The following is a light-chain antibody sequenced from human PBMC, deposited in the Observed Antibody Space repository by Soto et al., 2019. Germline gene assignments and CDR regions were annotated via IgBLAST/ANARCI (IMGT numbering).Light chain of an antibody. J-gene: IGKJ5*01. CDR2: GAS. CDR1: QSVSSN. V-gene: IGKV3D-15*01. CDR3: QQYKNWPAIT. Sequence: EIVLTQSPGTLSLSPGERATLSCRASQSVSSNYLAWYQQIPGQAPRLLIYGASTRATGIPARFSGSGSGTEFTLTISSLQSEDFTVYYCQQYKNWPAITFGQGTRLEIK.